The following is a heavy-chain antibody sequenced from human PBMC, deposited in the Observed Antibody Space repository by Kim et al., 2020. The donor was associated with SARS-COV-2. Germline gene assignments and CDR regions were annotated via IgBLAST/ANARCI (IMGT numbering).Heavy chain of an antibody. Sequence: GGSLRLSCAASGFTFSSYAMSWVRQAPGKGLEWVSGMSGSGGSTDYADSAKGRFTLSRDNSKNTLYLQMSSLRAEDTAVYYCAKSGTFSPAGNGVYFDF. CDR3: AKSGTFSPAGNGVYFDF. D-gene: IGHD6-19*01. J-gene: IGHJ4*01. CDR1: GFTFSSYA. V-gene: IGHV3-23*01. CDR2: MSGSGGST.